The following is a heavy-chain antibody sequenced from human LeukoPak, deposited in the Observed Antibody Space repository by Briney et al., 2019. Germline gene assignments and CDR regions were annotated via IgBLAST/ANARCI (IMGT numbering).Heavy chain of an antibody. J-gene: IGHJ1*01. CDR3: ARDRSFYYYGSSGTQD. Sequence: ASVKVSCKASGYTFTSYGISWVGQAPGQGLDGMGWISTYYCNTNFAQKFQGGVTMPTDTSTSKAYMALMSLKSDDTDVYYCARDRSFYYYGSSGTQDWGQGTLVTVSS. CDR2: ISTYYCNT. V-gene: IGHV1-18*01. D-gene: IGHD3-22*01. CDR1: GYTFTSYG.